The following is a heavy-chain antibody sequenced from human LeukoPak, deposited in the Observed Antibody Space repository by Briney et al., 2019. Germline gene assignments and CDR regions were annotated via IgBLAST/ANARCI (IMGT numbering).Heavy chain of an antibody. CDR3: ARDRKGYYFDY. CDR1: GFTFDDYA. J-gene: IGHJ4*02. CDR2: ISWNSGRI. V-gene: IGHV3-9*01. Sequence: GGSLRLSCAASGFTFDDYAMHWVRQAPGKGLEWVSGISWNSGRIEYADSVKGRFTISRDNAKNSLYLQMNSLRAEDTAVYYCARDRKGYYFDYWGQGTLVTVSS.